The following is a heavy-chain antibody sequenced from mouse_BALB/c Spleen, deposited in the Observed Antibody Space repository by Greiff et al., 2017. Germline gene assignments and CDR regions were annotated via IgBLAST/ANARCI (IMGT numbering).Heavy chain of an antibody. CDR2: ISDGGSYT. D-gene: IGHD1-2*01. Sequence: EVQRVESGGGLVKPGGSLKLSCAASGFTFSDYYMYWVRQTPEKRLEWVATISDGGSYTYYPDSVKGRFTISRDNAKNNLYLQMSSLKSEDTAMYYCARGYYGLYYFDDWGQGTTLTVSS. CDR3: ARGYYGLYYFDD. J-gene: IGHJ2*01. V-gene: IGHV5-4*02. CDR1: GFTFSDYY.